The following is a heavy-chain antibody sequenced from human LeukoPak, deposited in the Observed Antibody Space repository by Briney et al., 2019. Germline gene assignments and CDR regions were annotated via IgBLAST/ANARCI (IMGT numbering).Heavy chain of an antibody. CDR1: GGSFSGYY. V-gene: IGHV4-34*01. D-gene: IGHD3-22*01. CDR3: ARDTYYYDSSGYWADY. CDR2: INHSGST. Sequence: SETLSLTCAVYGGSFSGYYWSWIPQPPGKGLEWIGEINHSGSTNYNPSLKSRVTISVDTSKNQFSLKLSSVTAADTAVYYCARDTYYYDSSGYWADYWGQGTPVTVSS. J-gene: IGHJ4*02.